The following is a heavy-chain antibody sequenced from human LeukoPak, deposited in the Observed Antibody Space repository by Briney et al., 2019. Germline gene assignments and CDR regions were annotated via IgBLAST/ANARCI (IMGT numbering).Heavy chain of an antibody. J-gene: IGHJ4*02. Sequence: GGSLRLSCAASGYTFSSFSINWVRQAPGKGLEWVSSISVRSNYIYYADSVRGRFTISRDDARDSLYLQMNSLRAEDTAVYYCVRLRRDSDTSGYYYYYDFWGQGTLVTVSS. V-gene: IGHV3-21*01. D-gene: IGHD3-22*01. CDR3: VRLRRDSDTSGYYYYYDF. CDR1: GYTFSSFS. CDR2: ISVRSNYI.